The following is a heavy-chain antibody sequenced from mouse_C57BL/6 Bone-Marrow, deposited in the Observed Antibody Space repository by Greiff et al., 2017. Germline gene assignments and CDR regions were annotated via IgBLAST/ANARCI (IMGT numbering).Heavy chain of an antibody. CDR1: GFTFSGFW. CDR3: MRYKTTVFYWYFDV. V-gene: IGHV11-2*01. D-gene: IGHD1-1*01. J-gene: IGHJ1*03. CDR2: INSDGSAI. Sequence: DVKLVETGGGLVQPGGSRGLSCEGSGFTFSGFWMSWVRQTPGKTLEWIGDINSDGSAINYAPSIKDRFTIFRDNDKSTLYLQMSNVRSEDTATYFCMRYKTTVFYWYFDVWGTGTTVTVSS.